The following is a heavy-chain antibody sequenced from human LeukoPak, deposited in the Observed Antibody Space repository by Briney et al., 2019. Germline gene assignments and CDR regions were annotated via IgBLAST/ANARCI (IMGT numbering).Heavy chain of an antibody. D-gene: IGHD6-13*01. J-gene: IGHJ5*02. Sequence: GESLKISCKGYGYSFTNHWIGWVRQLTGKGLEWMAIIHPADSDTRYSPSFQGQVTISADKSISTAYLQWTSLKASDTAMYYCARRLEATADNSFDPWGQGTLVTVSS. CDR2: IHPADSDT. CDR3: ARRLEATADNSFDP. CDR1: GYSFTNHW. V-gene: IGHV5-51*01.